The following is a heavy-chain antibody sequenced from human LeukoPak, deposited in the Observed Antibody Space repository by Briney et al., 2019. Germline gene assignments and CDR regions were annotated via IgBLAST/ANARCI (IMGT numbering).Heavy chain of an antibody. CDR3: ARVPPRYCSGGSCSYYFDY. Sequence: SQTLSLTCTVSGGSISSGDYHWSWIRQPPGGGLDWIGYIYYSGTAYYNPSLKSRVTISVDTSRNQFSLRLSSVTAADTAVYYCARVPPRYCSGGSCSYYFDYWGQGTLVTVSS. J-gene: IGHJ4*02. D-gene: IGHD2-15*01. CDR2: IYYSGTA. CDR1: GGSISSGDYH. V-gene: IGHV4-30-4*01.